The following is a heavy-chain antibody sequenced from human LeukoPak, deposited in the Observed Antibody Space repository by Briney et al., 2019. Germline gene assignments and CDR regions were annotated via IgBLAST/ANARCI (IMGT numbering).Heavy chain of an antibody. D-gene: IGHD1-1*01. V-gene: IGHV3-23*01. J-gene: IGHJ4*02. Sequence: AGGSLRLSCAASGFTFSSDAMSWVRQAPGKGLEWVSAISGGAGSTYYADSAKGRFTISRDNSKNTLYLQMNSLRAEDTAVFYCARRTLFYFDYWGQGTLVTVSS. CDR3: ARRTLFYFDY. CDR2: ISGGAGST. CDR1: GFTFSSDA.